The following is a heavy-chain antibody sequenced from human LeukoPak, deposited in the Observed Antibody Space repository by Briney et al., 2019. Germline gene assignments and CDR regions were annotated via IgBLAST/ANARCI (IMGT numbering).Heavy chain of an antibody. D-gene: IGHD2-2*01. CDR3: ARGGVSKYQLWFDP. Sequence: ASVKVSCKASGGTFSSYAISWVRQAPGQGLEWMGWISAYNGNTNYAQKLQGRVTMTTDTSTSTAYMELRSLRSDDTAVYYCARGGVSKYQLWFDPWGQGTLVTVSS. V-gene: IGHV1-18*01. CDR1: GGTFSSYA. CDR2: ISAYNGNT. J-gene: IGHJ5*02.